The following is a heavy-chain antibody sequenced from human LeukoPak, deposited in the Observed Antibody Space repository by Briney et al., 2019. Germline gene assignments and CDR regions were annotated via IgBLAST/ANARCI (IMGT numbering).Heavy chain of an antibody. V-gene: IGHV5-51*01. CDR3: ASDYGDDAFDI. D-gene: IGHD4-17*01. Sequence: GESLKISCKGSGYSFTDYWIGWVRQMPGKGLEWMGIIFPGDSDTKYSPSFQGQVTISADKSISTAYLQWSSLKASDSAMYYCASDYGDDAFDIWGQGTMVTVSS. J-gene: IGHJ3*02. CDR1: GYSFTDYW. CDR2: IFPGDSDT.